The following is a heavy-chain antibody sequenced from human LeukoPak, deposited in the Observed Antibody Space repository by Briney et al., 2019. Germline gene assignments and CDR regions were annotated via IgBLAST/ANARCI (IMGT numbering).Heavy chain of an antibody. CDR2: INTNSGGT. V-gene: IGHV1-2*06. D-gene: IGHD7-27*01. CDR1: GYTFTGYF. Sequence: ASVKVSCKASGYTFTGYFIHWVRQAPGQGLGWMGRINTNSGGTYYAQKFQGRVTMTRDTPISTAYMELNGLRSDDTAVYYCARDLASTSNWELDYWGQGTLVTVAS. CDR3: ARDLASTSNWELDY. J-gene: IGHJ4*02.